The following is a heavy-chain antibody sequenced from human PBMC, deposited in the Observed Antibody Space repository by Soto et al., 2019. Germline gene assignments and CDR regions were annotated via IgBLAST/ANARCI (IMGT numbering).Heavy chain of an antibody. Sequence: SETLSFTCPVSGGSISSYYWSWIRQRPGKGLEWIGYIYYSGSTNYNPSLKSRVTISVDTSKNQFSLKLSSVTAADTAVYYCARGNSYGYSYYFDYWGQGTLVTVSS. D-gene: IGHD5-18*01. V-gene: IGHV4-59*01. CDR3: ARGNSYGYSYYFDY. CDR1: GGSISSYY. CDR2: IYYSGST. J-gene: IGHJ4*02.